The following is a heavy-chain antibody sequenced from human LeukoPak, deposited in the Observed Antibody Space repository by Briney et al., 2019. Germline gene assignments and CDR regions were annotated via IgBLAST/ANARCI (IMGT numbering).Heavy chain of an antibody. V-gene: IGHV4-59*01. CDR2: IYYSGSN. CDR3: ERCSLEGREARNYDSWFVS. Sequence: SETLSLTCTVSGGSISSYYWNWIRQPPGKGLERIGYIYYSGSNNYNHSLNSRVTISVDTSKNQISLTLSSVSVADTAVHYRERCSLEGREARNYDSWFVSWVRGSMVTVSS. J-gene: IGHJ5*01. D-gene: IGHD3-22*01. CDR1: GGSISSYY.